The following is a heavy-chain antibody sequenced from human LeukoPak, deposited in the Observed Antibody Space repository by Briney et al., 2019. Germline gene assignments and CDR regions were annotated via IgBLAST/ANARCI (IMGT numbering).Heavy chain of an antibody. CDR1: GYTFTGYY. Sequence: GASVKVSCKAPGYTFTGYYIQWVRQAPGQGLEWMGIINPSGGSTSYAQKFQGRVTMTRDMSTCTVYMELSSLRSEDTAVYYCASHTSIVGATLAFDIWGQGTMVTVSS. V-gene: IGHV1-46*01. D-gene: IGHD1-26*01. J-gene: IGHJ3*02. CDR2: INPSGGST. CDR3: ASHTSIVGATLAFDI.